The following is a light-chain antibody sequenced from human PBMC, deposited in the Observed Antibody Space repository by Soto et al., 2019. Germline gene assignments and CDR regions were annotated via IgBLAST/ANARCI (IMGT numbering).Light chain of an antibody. CDR1: QSVSSSY. CDR3: QQYGRSPRT. V-gene: IGKV3-20*01. Sequence: EIVLTQSPGTLSLSPGERATLSCRASQSVSSSYLAWYQQKPGQAPRLLIYGASSRATGIPDRFSGSGSGTDFPLTITRLEPEEFAVYYCQQYGRSPRTFGQGTKVEIK. J-gene: IGKJ1*01. CDR2: GAS.